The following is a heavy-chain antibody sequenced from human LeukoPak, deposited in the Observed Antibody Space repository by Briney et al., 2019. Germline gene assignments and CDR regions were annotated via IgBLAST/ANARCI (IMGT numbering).Heavy chain of an antibody. CDR3: ARGSGSYFDY. CDR2: IYYSGTT. Sequence: SETLSLTCTVSDGSISSYYWSWIRQPPGKGLEWIGYIYYSGTTNYNPSLKSRVTISVDTSKNQFSLNLSSVTAADTAVYYCARGSGSYFDYWGQGTLVTVSS. J-gene: IGHJ4*02. D-gene: IGHD1-26*01. V-gene: IGHV4-59*08. CDR1: DGSISSYY.